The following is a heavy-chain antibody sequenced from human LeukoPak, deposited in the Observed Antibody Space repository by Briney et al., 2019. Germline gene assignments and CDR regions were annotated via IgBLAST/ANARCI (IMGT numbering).Heavy chain of an antibody. D-gene: IGHD2-15*01. J-gene: IGHJ4*02. Sequence: SETLSLTCTVSGGSITNINYYWGWIRQPPGKGLEWIGSIYYSGSTYYNPSLKSRVTISVGTSNNQFSLKLNSATAADTAVYYCAREGYCSGGTCYGWIPIDYWGQGTLVTVSS. CDR1: GGSITNINYY. CDR3: AREGYCSGGTCYGWIPIDY. CDR2: IYYSGST. V-gene: IGHV4-39*07.